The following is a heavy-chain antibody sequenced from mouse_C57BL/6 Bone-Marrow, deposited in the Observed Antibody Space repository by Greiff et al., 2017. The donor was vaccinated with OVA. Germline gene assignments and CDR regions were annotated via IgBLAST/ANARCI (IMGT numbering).Heavy chain of an antibody. CDR1: GYTFTSYG. CDR3: ATPFYYYGSSYDY. Sequence: LEESGAELARPGASVKLSCKASGYTFTSYGISWVKQRTGQGLEWIGEIYPRSGNTYYNEKFKGKATLTADKSSSTAYMELRSLTSEDSAVYFCATPFYYYGSSYDYWGQGTTLTVSS. D-gene: IGHD1-1*01. J-gene: IGHJ2*01. V-gene: IGHV1-81*01. CDR2: IYPRSGNT.